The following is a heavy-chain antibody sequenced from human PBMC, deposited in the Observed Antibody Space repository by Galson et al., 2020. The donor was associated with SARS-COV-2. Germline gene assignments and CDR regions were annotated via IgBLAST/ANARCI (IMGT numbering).Heavy chain of an antibody. J-gene: IGHJ6*02. CDR1: GFTFSSYW. V-gene: IGHV3-7*05. CDR3: ERDLGYSNRQYYYYYGMDV. D-gene: IGHD4-4*01. Sequence: TGGSLRLSCAASGFTFSSYWMSWVRQAPGKGLEWVANIKQDGSEKYYVDSVKGRFTISRDNAKNSLYLQMNSLRAEDTAVYYCERDLGYSNRQYYYYYGMDVWGQGTTVTVSS. CDR2: IKQDGSEK.